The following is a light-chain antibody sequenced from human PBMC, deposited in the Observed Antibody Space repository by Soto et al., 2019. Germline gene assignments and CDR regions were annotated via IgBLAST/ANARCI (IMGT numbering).Light chain of an antibody. J-gene: IGKJ5*01. CDR1: QSISSL. Sequence: DIQMTQSPSTLSASGGDSATITCWASQSISSLLAWYQQKPGKAPKLLIYAASTLQSGVPSRFSGSGSGTDFTLTISSLQPEDFATYYCQQLNSYPITFGQGTRLEIK. CDR2: AAS. V-gene: IGKV1-5*01. CDR3: QQLNSYPIT.